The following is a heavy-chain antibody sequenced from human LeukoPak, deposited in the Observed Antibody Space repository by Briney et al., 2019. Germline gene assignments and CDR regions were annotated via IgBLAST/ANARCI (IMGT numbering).Heavy chain of an antibody. CDR2: IWYDGSNK. CDR3: AKGGIAVAAFDY. Sequence: GGSLRLSCAASGFTFSGYGMHWVRQAPGKGLEWVAVIWYDGSNKYYADSVKGRFTISRDNSKNTLYLQMNSLRAEDTAVYYCAKGGIAVAAFDYWGQGTLVTVSS. D-gene: IGHD6-19*01. J-gene: IGHJ4*02. CDR1: GFTFSGYG. V-gene: IGHV3-33*06.